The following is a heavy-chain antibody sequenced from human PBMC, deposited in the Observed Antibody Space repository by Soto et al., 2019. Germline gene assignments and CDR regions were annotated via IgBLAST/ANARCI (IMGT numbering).Heavy chain of an antibody. CDR1: GFTFSNYW. J-gene: IGHJ4*02. V-gene: IGHV3-7*01. CDR2: IKQDGSQN. CDR3: ARDHLHGSKFDY. D-gene: IGHD5-12*01. Sequence: PGGSLRLSWAASGFTFSNYWMSWVRQAPGKGLEWVANIKQDGSQNYDVDSVKGRFTTSRDNTKNSFYLQMNSLRAEDTAVYYLARDHLHGSKFDYWGPGTLVTVFS.